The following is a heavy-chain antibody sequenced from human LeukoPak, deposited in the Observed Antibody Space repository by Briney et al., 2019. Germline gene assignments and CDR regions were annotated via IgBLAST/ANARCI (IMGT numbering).Heavy chain of an antibody. J-gene: IGHJ6*02. Sequence: GEPRKISCQGPESPFTNYWIGWFGQLPGKGLDWLGIIYPVESDTSYSPTFQGQVTISADKSIRTASLQWSLKATDTAIYYCARSDQVRWFGEPRRPFYYAMDVWGQGTTVTVS. CDR2: IYPVESDT. V-gene: IGHV5-51*01. CDR3: ARSDQVRWFGEPRRPFYYAMDV. D-gene: IGHD3-10*01. CDR1: ESPFTNYW.